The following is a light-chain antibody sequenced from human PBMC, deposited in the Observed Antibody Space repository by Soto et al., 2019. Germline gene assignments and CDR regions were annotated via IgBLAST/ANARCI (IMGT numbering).Light chain of an antibody. V-gene: IGKV3-11*01. CDR3: QQRSHWPT. Sequence: EIVLTQSPATLSLSPGERATLSCRASQSVSSHLAWYQQKPGQSPRLLIYDASNRATGIPARFSGSGSGTDFTLTISRLEPEDFAFYFCQQRSHWPTFGKGTNVELK. CDR1: QSVSSH. J-gene: IGKJ1*01. CDR2: DAS.